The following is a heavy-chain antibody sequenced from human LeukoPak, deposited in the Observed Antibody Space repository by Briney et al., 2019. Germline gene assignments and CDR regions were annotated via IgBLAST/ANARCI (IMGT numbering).Heavy chain of an antibody. Sequence: SVKVSCKASGGTFSTYAISWVRQAPGQGLEWMGGIIPIFGTANYAQTFQGRVTITADDSTSTAYMELSSLRSEDTAVYYCARDVSYGSAPNWFDPWGQGTLVTVSS. D-gene: IGHD3-10*01. J-gene: IGHJ5*02. V-gene: IGHV1-69*01. CDR3: ARDVSYGSAPNWFDP. CDR2: IIPIFGTA. CDR1: GGTFSTYA.